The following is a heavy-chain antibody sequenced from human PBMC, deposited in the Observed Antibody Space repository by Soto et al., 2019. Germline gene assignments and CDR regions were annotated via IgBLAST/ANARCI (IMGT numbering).Heavy chain of an antibody. CDR2: ISSSGNAI. V-gene: IGHV3-11*01. CDR1: GFTFSDYY. Sequence: PGGSLRLSCAASGFTFSDYYMSWIRQAPGKGVEWVSYISSSGNAIYYADSVKGRFTISRDNAKNSLYLQMSSLRAEDTAVYYCARTGSGWDFDYWGQGTLVTVSS. J-gene: IGHJ4*02. CDR3: ARTGSGWDFDY. D-gene: IGHD6-19*01.